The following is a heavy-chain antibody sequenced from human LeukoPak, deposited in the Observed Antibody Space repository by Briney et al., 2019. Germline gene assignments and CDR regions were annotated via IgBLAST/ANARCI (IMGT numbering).Heavy chain of an antibody. V-gene: IGHV1-2*02. J-gene: IGHJ4*02. CDR2: IKHERGAT. CDR3: ARENLNYYGSGSYLY. CDR1: GYPFSGYY. D-gene: IGHD3-10*01. Sequence: ASVQVSCKASGYPFSGYYIHWVRQRPGQGLGWLGWIKHERGATKYVQKLERRVTLTRDTSVTTVHMELSGLRYDDSAVYYCARENLNYYGSGSYLYWGQGSQVTVSS.